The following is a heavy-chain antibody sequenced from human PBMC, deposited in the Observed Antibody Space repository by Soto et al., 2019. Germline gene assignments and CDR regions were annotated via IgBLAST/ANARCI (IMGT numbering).Heavy chain of an antibody. V-gene: IGHV1-3*01. CDR3: ARNSYISGDHDSYYFDY. CDR1: GYTFTRYA. J-gene: IGHJ4*02. CDR2: INAGNGDT. Sequence: QVHLVQSGAEVKKPGASVKVSCKASGYTFTRYAMHWVRQAPGQRPEWMGWINAGNGDTKYSEKLQGRVTFTGDTSASTTYMELSSQRSEDTAVYYCARNSYISGDHDSYYFDYWGQGTPVTVSS. D-gene: IGHD2-21*02.